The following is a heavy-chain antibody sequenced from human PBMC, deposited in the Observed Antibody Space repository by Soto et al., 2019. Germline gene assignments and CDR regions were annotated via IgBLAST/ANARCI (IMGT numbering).Heavy chain of an antibody. D-gene: IGHD6-19*01. CDR2: IYHSGST. J-gene: IGHJ5*02. CDR1: GGSISSSNW. V-gene: IGHV4-4*02. Sequence: SETLSLTCAVSGGSISSSNWWSWVRQPPGKGLEWIGEIYHSGSTNYNPSLKSRVTISVDKSKNQFSLKLSSVTAADTAVYYCARDVMSSGWYEWFDPWGQGTLVTVSS. CDR3: ARDVMSSGWYEWFDP.